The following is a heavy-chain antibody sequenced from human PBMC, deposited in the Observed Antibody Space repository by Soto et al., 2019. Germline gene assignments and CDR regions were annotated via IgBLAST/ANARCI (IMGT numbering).Heavy chain of an antibody. Sequence: QVQLVQSGAEVKKPGSSVKVSCKASGGTFRSYALRWVRQAPGQWLEWMGGIIPIFGTANYAQKFQGRVTITADKSASTAYMELSSLRSEDTAVYYFATLGGTAMVKIDYWGQGTLVTVSS. J-gene: IGHJ4*02. CDR3: ATLGGTAMVKIDY. V-gene: IGHV1-69*06. CDR2: IIPIFGTA. D-gene: IGHD5-18*01. CDR1: GGTFRSYA.